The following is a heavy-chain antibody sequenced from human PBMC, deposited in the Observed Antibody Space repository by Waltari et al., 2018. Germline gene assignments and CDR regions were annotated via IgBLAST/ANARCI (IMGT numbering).Heavy chain of an antibody. CDR1: GYIFRNYY. J-gene: IGHJ5*02. Sequence: EVPLVQSGAEVKKPGATVKISCKDSGYIFRNYYLHWLRQAPGKGLEWMGRVDPADGKTIYADKFQGRIIITTNRPTRTVFMEVTSLTSDDAAVYYCATSGMDLSGVTINWFDPWGQGTLLTVSS. CDR3: ATSGMDLSGVTINWFDP. D-gene: IGHD3-9*01. CDR2: VDPADGKT. V-gene: IGHV1-69-2*01.